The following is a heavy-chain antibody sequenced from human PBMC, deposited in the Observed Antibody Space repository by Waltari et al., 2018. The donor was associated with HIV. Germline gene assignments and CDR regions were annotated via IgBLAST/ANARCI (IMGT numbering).Heavy chain of an antibody. CDR3: VRDRTSETTGDFDS. CDR1: GFNFNLFT. CDR2: ISRGSYDF. Sequence: EVRLVESGGGLVKPGGSPTLSCTASGFNFNLFTMTWVRLVPGKGLEWVSSISRGSYDFYYPDAVKGRFTVSRDNAKNSLLLQLDTLTAEDTAVYFCVRDRTSETTGDFDSWGQGVPVTVSS. V-gene: IGHV3-21*02. J-gene: IGHJ4*02. D-gene: IGHD1-1*01.